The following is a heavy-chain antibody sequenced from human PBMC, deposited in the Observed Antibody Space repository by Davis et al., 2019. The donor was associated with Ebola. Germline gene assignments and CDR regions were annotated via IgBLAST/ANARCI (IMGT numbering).Heavy chain of an antibody. CDR1: GESISSTLYY. CDR3: ATTRLSAAALDD. CDR2: IYDSGSI. D-gene: IGHD6-25*01. V-gene: IGHV4-39*01. J-gene: IGHJ4*02. Sequence: PSETLSLTCRLSGESISSTLYYWAWIRQSPGKGLEWIGSIYDSGSIYYNPSLKSRATIFADTSKTQFSLTLESVTAAETAIYYCATTRLSAAALDDWGQGTLVTVSS.